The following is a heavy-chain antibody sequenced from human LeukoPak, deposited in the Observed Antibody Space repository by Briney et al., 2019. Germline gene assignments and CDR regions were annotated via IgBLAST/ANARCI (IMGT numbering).Heavy chain of an antibody. J-gene: IGHJ4*02. CDR2: VSDSGGST. V-gene: IGHV3-23*01. D-gene: IGHD1-14*01. CDR1: GFTFSSYA. Sequence: GGSLRLSCAASGFTFSSYAMSWVRQAPGKGLEWVAVVSDSGGSTYSADSVKGRFIISRDNSKNTLYLQMNSLRAEDTAVYYCAKVEEEPRLQHGLFDYWGQGTLVTVSS. CDR3: AKVEEEPRLQHGLFDY.